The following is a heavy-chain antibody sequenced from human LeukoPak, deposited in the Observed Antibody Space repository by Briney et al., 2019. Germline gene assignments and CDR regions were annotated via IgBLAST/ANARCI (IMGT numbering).Heavy chain of an antibody. D-gene: IGHD3-22*01. Sequence: ASVKVSCKASGYTFTGYYMHWVRQAPGQGLEWMGWINPNSGGTNYAQKFQGRVTMTRDTSISTAYMELSRLRSDDTAVYYCAREVEDSSGYNYFDYWGQGTLVTVSS. V-gene: IGHV1-2*02. CDR1: GYTFTGYY. J-gene: IGHJ4*02. CDR2: INPNSGGT. CDR3: AREVEDSSGYNYFDY.